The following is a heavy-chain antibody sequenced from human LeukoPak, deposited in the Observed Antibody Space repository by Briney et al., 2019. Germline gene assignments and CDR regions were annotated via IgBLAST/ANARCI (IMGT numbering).Heavy chain of an antibody. CDR3: ARGSHCSSTSCYYYYYYMDV. CDR1: GFTFSSYW. D-gene: IGHD2-2*01. CDR2: INSGGSST. J-gene: IGHJ6*03. V-gene: IGHV3-74*01. Sequence: GGSLRLSCAASGFTFSSYWMHWVRQAPGKGLVWVSRINSGGSSTSYADSVKGRFTISRDNAKNTLYLQMNSLRAEDTAVYYCARGSHCSSTSCYYYYYYMDVWGKGTTVTVSS.